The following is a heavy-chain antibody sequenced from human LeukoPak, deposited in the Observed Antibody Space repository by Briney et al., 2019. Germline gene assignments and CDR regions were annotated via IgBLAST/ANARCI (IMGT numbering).Heavy chain of an antibody. CDR3: AKDHSSGWQDKYFQH. J-gene: IGHJ1*01. Sequence: GGSLRLSCAASGFTFSSYAMSWVRQAPGRGLEWVSAISASGGSTYYADTVKGRLTISRDSSKNTLYLQMNSLRAEDTAVYYCAKDHSSGWQDKYFQHWGQGTLVTVPS. CDR1: GFTFSSYA. CDR2: ISASGGST. V-gene: IGHV3-23*01. D-gene: IGHD6-19*01.